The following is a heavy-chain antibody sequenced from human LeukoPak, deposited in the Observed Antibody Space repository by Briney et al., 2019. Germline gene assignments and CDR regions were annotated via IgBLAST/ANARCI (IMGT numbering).Heavy chain of an antibody. V-gene: IGHV4-39*01. CDR3: ARLVGSSWYHEVLLGRDY. J-gene: IGHJ4*02. D-gene: IGHD6-13*01. Sequence: SETLSLTCTVSGGSISSRPYYWGWIRQPPGKGLEWLGSFSYSGSTYYKPSLKSRVTISVDTSKSQFSLKLSSMTAADTAVYYCARLVGSSWYHEVLLGRDYWGQGTLVTVSS. CDR1: GGSISSRPYY. CDR2: FSYSGST.